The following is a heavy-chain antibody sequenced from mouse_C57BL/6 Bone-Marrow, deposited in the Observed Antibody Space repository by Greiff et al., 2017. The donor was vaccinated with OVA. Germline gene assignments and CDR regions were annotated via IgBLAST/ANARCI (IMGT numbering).Heavy chain of an antibody. D-gene: IGHD1-1*01. J-gene: IGHJ1*03. Sequence: EVKVVESGGGLVQSGRSLRLSCATSGFTFSDFYMEWVRQAPGKGLEWIAASRNKANDYTTEYSASVKGRFIVSRDTSQSILYLQMNALRAEDTAIYYCAREGDYYGSSHWYFDVWGTGTTVTVSS. CDR3: AREGDYYGSSHWYFDV. CDR2: SRNKANDYTT. CDR1: GFTFSDFY. V-gene: IGHV7-1*01.